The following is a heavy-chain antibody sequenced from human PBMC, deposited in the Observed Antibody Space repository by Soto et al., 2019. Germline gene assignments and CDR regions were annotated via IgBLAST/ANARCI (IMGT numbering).Heavy chain of an antibody. CDR2: VYNTGST. J-gene: IGHJ5*02. CDR1: GDSIRSTPXY. Sequence: SETLSLTCTVSGDSIRSTPXYWGWIRQPPGKGLEWIGNVYNTGSTYYNPSFKSRVSISVDTSKNQFSLRLSSVTAADTAVYYCARLAGGAGPLYGFDPWGRGTLVTVSS. D-gene: IGHD1-26*01. V-gene: IGHV4-39*01. CDR3: ARLAGGAGPLYGFDP.